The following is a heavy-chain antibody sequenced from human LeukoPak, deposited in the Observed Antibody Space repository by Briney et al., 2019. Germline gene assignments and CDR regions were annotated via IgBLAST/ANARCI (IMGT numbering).Heavy chain of an antibody. CDR3: TRDGGVVVVPGAFDY. CDR2: INPSGGST. CDR1: GYTFTSYY. J-gene: IGHJ4*02. V-gene: IGHV1-46*01. D-gene: IGHD2-2*01. Sequence: ASVKVSCKASGYTFTSYYMHWVRQAPGQGLEWMGIINPSGGSTSYARKFQGRVTMTRDTSTSTVYMELSSLRSEDTAVYYCTRDGGVVVVPGAFDYWGQGTLVTVSS.